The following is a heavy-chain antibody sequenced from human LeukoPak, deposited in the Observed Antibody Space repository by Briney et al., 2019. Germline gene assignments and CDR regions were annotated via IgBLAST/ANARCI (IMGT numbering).Heavy chain of an antibody. V-gene: IGHV3-7*01. CDR3: ARAEQLWLLGG. J-gene: IGHJ4*02. D-gene: IGHD5-18*01. CDR2: IKQDGSAK. CDR1: GSTFSSFW. Sequence: GGSLGSSCAASGSTFSSFWLSWVRQAPGKGLEWVANIKQDGSAKDYVDSVKGRFTISRDNAKNSLYLQMNSLRAEDTAVYYCARAEQLWLLGGWGQGTLVTVSS.